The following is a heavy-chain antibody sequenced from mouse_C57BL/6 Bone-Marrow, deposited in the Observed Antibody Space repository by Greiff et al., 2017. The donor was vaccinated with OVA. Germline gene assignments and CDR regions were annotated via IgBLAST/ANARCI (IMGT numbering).Heavy chain of an antibody. CDR3: ARGVIYYDYSFDY. V-gene: IGHV3-6*01. CDR1: GYSITSGYY. CDR2: ISYDGSN. D-gene: IGHD2-4*01. J-gene: IGHJ2*01. Sequence: EVQLVESGPGLVKPSQSLSLTCSVTGYSITSGYYWNWIRQFPGNKLEWMGYISYDGSNNYNPSLKNRISITRDTSKNQFFLKLNSVTTEDTATYYCARGVIYYDYSFDYWGQGTTLTVSS.